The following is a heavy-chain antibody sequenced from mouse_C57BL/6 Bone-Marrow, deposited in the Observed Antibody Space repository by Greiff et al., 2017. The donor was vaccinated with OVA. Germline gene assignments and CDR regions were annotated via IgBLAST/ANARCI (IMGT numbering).Heavy chain of an antibody. CDR3: ARRGSSYYFDY. J-gene: IGHJ2*01. CDR2: IYPGDGDT. CDR1: GYAFSSSW. Sequence: VQLQQSGPELVKPGASVKISCKASGYAFSSSWMNWVKQRPGKGLEWIGRIYPGDGDTNYNGKFKGTATLTADKSSSTAYMQLSSLTSEYSAVYFCARRGSSYYFDYWGQGTTLTVSS. V-gene: IGHV1-82*01.